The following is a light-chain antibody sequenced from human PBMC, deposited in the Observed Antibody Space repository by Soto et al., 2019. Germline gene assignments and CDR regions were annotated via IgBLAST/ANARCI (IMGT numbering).Light chain of an antibody. CDR2: AAS. V-gene: IGKV1-27*01. Sequence: DIQMTQSPSSLSASIGDRVTITCRASQGIGNHLAWYQQKPVKVPKLLIYAASTLQSGVPSRFSGSGSGTDFTLNISSLQPEDVATDYCQKYNSARYTFGQGTKLEIK. CDR3: QKYNSARYT. J-gene: IGKJ2*01. CDR1: QGIGNH.